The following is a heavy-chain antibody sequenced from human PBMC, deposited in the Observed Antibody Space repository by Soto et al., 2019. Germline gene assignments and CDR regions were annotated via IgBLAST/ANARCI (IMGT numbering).Heavy chain of an antibody. V-gene: IGHV1-69*17. J-gene: IGHJ5*02. D-gene: IGHD4-17*01. Sequence: QVQLVQSGAEVKKPGSSVKVSCKASGGTFSNSAINWVRQAPGQGLEWVGGIIPIFDITAYAQKFQGRVTITAGRSTNTAYMELRNLRSDDTAVYYCARAQTTVTSSPWFDPGVREPWSPSPQ. CDR2: IIPIFDIT. CDR3: ARAQTTVTSSPWFDP. CDR1: GGTFSNSA.